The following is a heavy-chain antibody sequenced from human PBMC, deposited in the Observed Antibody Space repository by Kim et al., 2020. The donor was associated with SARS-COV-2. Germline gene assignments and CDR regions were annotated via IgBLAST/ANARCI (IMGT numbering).Heavy chain of an antibody. Sequence: GGSLRLSCAASGFPFSDVWMIWVRQAPGQGLEWVGRIKRKTDGDTTDYAAPVKGRFTVSRDDSKTTLYLQMNSLKIEDTGVYYCTTLISASGRGVWGQGTTVTVSS. CDR1: GFPFSDVW. CDR2: IKRKTDGDTT. V-gene: IGHV3-15*01. D-gene: IGHD6-13*01. CDR3: TTLISASGRGV. J-gene: IGHJ6*02.